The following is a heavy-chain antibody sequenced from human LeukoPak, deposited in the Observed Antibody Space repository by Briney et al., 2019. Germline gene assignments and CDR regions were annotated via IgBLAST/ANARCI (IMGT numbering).Heavy chain of an antibody. CDR3: ARTHHYDSIGYYFDY. V-gene: IGHV4-34*12. CDR2: IIHSGTT. J-gene: IGHJ4*02. D-gene: IGHD3-22*01. CDR1: GGSLSGFY. Sequence: PSDTLSLTCAVYGGSLSGFYWNWIRQSPGKGLEWIGEIIHSGTTNYNQPLRSRATISVDTSMNRFSLNLTSVTAADTAIYYCARTHHYDSIGYYFDYWGQGTLVTVSS.